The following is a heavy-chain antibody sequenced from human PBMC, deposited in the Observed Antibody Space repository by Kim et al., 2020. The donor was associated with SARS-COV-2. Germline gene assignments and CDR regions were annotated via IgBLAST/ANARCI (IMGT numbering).Heavy chain of an antibody. CDR3: AREGRHTGARRAVEI. CDR2: INHSGST. J-gene: IGHJ3*02. D-gene: IGHD5-18*01. CDR1: GGSFSGYY. Sequence: SETLSLTCPVYGGSFSGYYWSWIRQPPGKGLEWIGEINHSGSTTYNPSLKSRVTIPVDTSKNQFSLKLSSVTAADTAVNYCAREGRHTGARRAVEIWGEG. V-gene: IGHV4-34*01.